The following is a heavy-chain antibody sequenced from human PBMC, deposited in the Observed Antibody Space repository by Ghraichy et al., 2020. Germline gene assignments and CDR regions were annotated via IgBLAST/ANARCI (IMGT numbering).Heavy chain of an antibody. D-gene: IGHD6-6*01. CDR1: GYSFTSYW. CDR3: TRHTRIAARPAYYYYYMDV. J-gene: IGHJ6*03. Sequence: GESLNISCKGSGYSFTSYWIGWVRQMPGKGLEWMGIIYPGDSDTRYSPSFQGQVTISADKSISTAYLQWSSLKASDTAMYYCTRHTRIAARPAYYYYYMDVWGKGTTVTVSS. CDR2: IYPGDSDT. V-gene: IGHV5-51*01.